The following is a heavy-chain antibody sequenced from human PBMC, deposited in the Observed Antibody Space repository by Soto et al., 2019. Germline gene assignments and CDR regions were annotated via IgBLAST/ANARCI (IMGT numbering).Heavy chain of an antibody. V-gene: IGHV3-30*18. CDR1: GFTFSSYG. Sequence: GGSLRLSCAASGFTFSSYGLHWVRQAPGKGLEWVAVISYDGSNKYYADSVKGRFTISRDNSKNTLYLQMNSLRAEDTAVYYCAKADYDILTGTRPDYFDYWGQGTLVTVSS. J-gene: IGHJ4*02. D-gene: IGHD3-9*01. CDR2: ISYDGSNK. CDR3: AKADYDILTGTRPDYFDY.